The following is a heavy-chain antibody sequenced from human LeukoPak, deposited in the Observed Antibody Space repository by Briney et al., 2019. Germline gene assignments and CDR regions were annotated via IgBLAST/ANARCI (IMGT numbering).Heavy chain of an antibody. CDR3: AASTYGSGSYVGFDS. J-gene: IGHJ4*02. Sequence: GESLKISCQGSGYSFTNYWIGWVRKISGKGLDWMGIIYPGDSDTRYSPSFQGQVTISADKSINTLYLQWSSLKASDTAMYYCAASTYGSGSYVGFDSWGQGTLLTVSS. CDR1: GYSFTNYW. D-gene: IGHD3-10*01. CDR2: IYPGDSDT. V-gene: IGHV5-51*01.